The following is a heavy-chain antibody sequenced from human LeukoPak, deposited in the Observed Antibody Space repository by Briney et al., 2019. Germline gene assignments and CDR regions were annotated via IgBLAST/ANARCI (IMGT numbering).Heavy chain of an antibody. CDR3: ARVYYDFWSGYEYDAFDI. Sequence: GASVKVSCKASGYTFTSYYMHWVRQAPGQGLEWMGIINPSGGSTSYAQKFQGRVTMTRDTSTSTVYMELGSLRSEDTAVYYCARVYYDFWSGYEYDAFDIWGQGTMVTVSS. V-gene: IGHV1-46*01. CDR2: INPSGGST. CDR1: GYTFTSYY. D-gene: IGHD3-3*01. J-gene: IGHJ3*02.